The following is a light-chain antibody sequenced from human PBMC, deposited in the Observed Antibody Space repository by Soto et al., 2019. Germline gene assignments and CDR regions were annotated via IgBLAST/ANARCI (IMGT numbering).Light chain of an antibody. CDR1: QPISTW. CDR2: DAS. CDR3: QQTYTTPYS. Sequence: DIQMTQSPSTLSASVGDRVTITCRASQPISTWLAWYQQKPGKAPKLLIFDASTLQSGVPSRFSGSGFGTEFTLTISSLQPDDVATYYCQQTYTTPYSFGRGTKVEI. J-gene: IGKJ2*03. V-gene: IGKV1-5*01.